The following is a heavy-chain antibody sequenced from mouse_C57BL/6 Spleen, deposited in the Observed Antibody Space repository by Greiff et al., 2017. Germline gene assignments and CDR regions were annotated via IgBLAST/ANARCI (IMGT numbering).Heavy chain of an antibody. D-gene: IGHD4-1*01. V-gene: IGHV1-19*01. J-gene: IGHJ1*03. CDR1: GYTFTDYY. CDR2: INPYNGGT. Sequence: EVQGVESGPVLVKPGASVKMSCKASGYTFTDYYMNWVKQSHGKSLEWIGVINPYNGGTSYNQKFKGKATLTVDKSSSTAYMELNSLTSEDSAVYYCARGGWDGGYFDVWGTGTTVTVSS. CDR3: ARGGWDGGYFDV.